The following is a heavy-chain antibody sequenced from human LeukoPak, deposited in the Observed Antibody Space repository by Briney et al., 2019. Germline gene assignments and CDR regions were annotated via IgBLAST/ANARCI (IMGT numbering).Heavy chain of an antibody. CDR2: ISTSGGST. D-gene: IGHD3-22*01. J-gene: IGHJ4*02. CDR1: GFTFSSFA. CDR3: ARGGHYDSSGYSFDY. V-gene: IGHV3-23*01. Sequence: GGSLRLSCAASGFTFSSFAMSWVRQAPGKGLEWVSAISTSGGSTYYADSVKGRFTISRDNAKNSLYLQMNSLRAEDTAVYYCARGGHYDSSGYSFDYWGQGTLVTVSS.